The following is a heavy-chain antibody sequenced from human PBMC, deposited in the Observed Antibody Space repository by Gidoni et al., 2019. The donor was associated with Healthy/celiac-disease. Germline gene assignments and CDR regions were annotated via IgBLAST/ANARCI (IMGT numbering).Heavy chain of an antibody. CDR3: ASLNGGFGELFGY. CDR1: GGSFSGSY. D-gene: IGHD3-10*01. J-gene: IGHJ4*02. CDR2: INPSGST. V-gene: IGHV4-34*01. Sequence: QVQLQQWGAGRLKHAETLSITCAVYGGSFSGSYWSWIRQPPGKGLEWIGEINPSGSTDSHPSLKSRFTISVDTSQNQFSLKLSSVTAADTAVYYCASLNGGFGELFGYWGQGTLVTVSS.